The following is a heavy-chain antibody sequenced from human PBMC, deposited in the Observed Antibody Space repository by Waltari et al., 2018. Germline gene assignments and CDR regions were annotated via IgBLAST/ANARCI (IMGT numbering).Heavy chain of an antibody. Sequence: QVKLVQSGAEVKKPGSSVKVSCKASGGTLSSYTVTWVRQAPGQGLEWMGSIIPFLGISKYAQSLQARLTITVDQSTNTGYMELKSLRPEDTGVYYCARSGEMKGTVDYWGQGTLVTVSS. V-gene: IGHV1-69*02. D-gene: IGHD1-1*01. CDR3: ARSGEMKGTVDY. J-gene: IGHJ4*02. CDR1: GGTLSSYT. CDR2: IIPFLGIS.